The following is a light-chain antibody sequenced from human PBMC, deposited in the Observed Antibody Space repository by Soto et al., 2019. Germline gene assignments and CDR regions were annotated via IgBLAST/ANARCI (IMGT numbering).Light chain of an antibody. CDR2: GAS. CDR1: QGISSY. J-gene: IGKJ1*01. V-gene: IGKV1-8*01. CDR3: QHYNSYPWT. Sequence: AIQMTQSPSSFSASTGDRVTISCRASQGISSYLAWYQQKPGKAPKLLIYGASTLHSGVPSRFSGSGFGTDFTLTISCLQSEDFATYYCQHYNSYPWTFGQGTKVEIK.